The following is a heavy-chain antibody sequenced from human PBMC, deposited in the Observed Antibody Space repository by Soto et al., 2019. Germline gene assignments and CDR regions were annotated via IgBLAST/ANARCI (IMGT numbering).Heavy chain of an antibody. CDR1: GFTFSSYG. J-gene: IGHJ6*02. CDR2: IWYDGSNK. V-gene: IGHV3-33*01. CDR3: ATVHYYYCMDV. Sequence: QVQLVESGGGVVQPGRSLRLSCAASGFTFSSYGMHWVRQAPGKGLEWVAVIWYDGSNKYYADSVKGRFTISRDNSKNTLYLQMNSLRAEDTAVYYCATVHYYYCMDVWGQGTTVTVSS.